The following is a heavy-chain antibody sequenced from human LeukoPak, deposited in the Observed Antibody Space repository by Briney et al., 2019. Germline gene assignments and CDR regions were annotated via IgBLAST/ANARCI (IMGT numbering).Heavy chain of an antibody. V-gene: IGHV3-23*01. D-gene: IGHD2-2*03. J-gene: IGHJ6*03. Sequence: PGGSLRLSCAASGFNFGSYSMTWVRQAPGKGLEWVSVMSADSATTFYADSVKGRFTISRDNAKNSLYLQMNSLRAEDTAVYYCAKDGYCSSTSCYGGMGTDRDYYYYYYMDVWGKGTTVTISS. CDR1: GFNFGSYS. CDR2: MSADSATT. CDR3: AKDGYCSSTSCYGGMGTDRDYYYYYYMDV.